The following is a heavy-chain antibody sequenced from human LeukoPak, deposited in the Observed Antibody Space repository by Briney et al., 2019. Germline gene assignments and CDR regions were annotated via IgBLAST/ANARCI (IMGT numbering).Heavy chain of an antibody. CDR3: ARGGGYNAPSFDY. D-gene: IGHD5-24*01. CDR1: GYTFTGYY. CDR2: INPTSGGT. J-gene: IGHJ4*02. V-gene: IGHV1-2*02. Sequence: PSVKVSCKASGYTFTGYYVHWVRQAPRQGLEWRGWINPTSGGTNYAQKFQGRVTMTRDTSVSTAYMELSRLRSDYTAVYYCARGGGYNAPSFDYWGQGTLVTVSS.